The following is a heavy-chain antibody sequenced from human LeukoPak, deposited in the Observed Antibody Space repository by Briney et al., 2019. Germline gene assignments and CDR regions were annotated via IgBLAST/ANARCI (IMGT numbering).Heavy chain of an antibody. Sequence: SETLSLTCTVSGGSISSYYWSWIRQPPGKGLEWIGSIYHSGRTFYNPSLKSRVTISVDTSENQFSLKLSSVTAADTAVYYCARSGYSLWTKSRWFDPWGQGTLVTVSS. D-gene: IGHD3/OR15-3a*01. CDR3: ARSGYSLWTKSRWFDP. CDR2: IYHSGRT. J-gene: IGHJ5*02. CDR1: GGSISSYY. V-gene: IGHV4-59*01.